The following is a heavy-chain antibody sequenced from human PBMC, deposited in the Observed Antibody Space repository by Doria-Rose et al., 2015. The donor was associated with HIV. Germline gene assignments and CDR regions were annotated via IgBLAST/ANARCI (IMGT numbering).Heavy chain of an antibody. CDR3: ARDLEQLVHPSFLGYFDL. Sequence: TLSLTCTVSGDSISSVSYYWSWIRQPAGKGLEWIGRIYTSGSTNYNPSLKSRVTISVDTSKNQFSLKLSSVTAADTAVYYCARDLEQLVHPSFLGYFDLWGRGTLVTVSS. J-gene: IGHJ2*01. CDR1: GDSISSVSYY. V-gene: IGHV4-61*02. CDR2: IYTSGST. D-gene: IGHD6-6*01.